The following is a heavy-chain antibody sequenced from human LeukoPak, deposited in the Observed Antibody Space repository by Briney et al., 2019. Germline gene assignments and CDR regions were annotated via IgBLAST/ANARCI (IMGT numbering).Heavy chain of an antibody. CDR1: GGSISSGSYH. V-gene: IGHV4-61*02. Sequence: SETLSLTCTVSGGSISSGSYHWSWIRQPAGKGLEWIGRIYTSGGTNYNPSLKSRVTISVDTSKNQFSLKLSSVTAADTAVYYCARLIKGIAAAGTTYWFDPWGQGTLVTVSS. CDR3: ARLIKGIAAAGTTYWFDP. D-gene: IGHD6-13*01. CDR2: IYTSGGT. J-gene: IGHJ5*02.